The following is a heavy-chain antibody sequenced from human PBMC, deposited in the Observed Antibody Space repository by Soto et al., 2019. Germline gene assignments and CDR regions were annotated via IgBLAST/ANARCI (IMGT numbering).Heavy chain of an antibody. V-gene: IGHV4-31*03. D-gene: IGHD3-22*01. J-gene: IGHJ1*01. CDR3: ATNGGYYDSSGPKYFQY. CDR1: GGSISSGGYY. CDR2: IYYSGST. Sequence: SETLSLTCTVSGGSISSGGYYWSWVRQHPGKGLECIGYIYYSGSTNYNPSLKSRVTISVDTSKSQFSLKLSSVTAADTAVYYCATNGGYYDSSGPKYFQYWGQGTLVTAPQ.